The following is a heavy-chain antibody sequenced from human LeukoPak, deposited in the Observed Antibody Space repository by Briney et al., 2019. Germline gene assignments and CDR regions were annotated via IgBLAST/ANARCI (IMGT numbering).Heavy chain of an antibody. D-gene: IGHD1-1*01. CDR3: ARIMDLIGVHVDF. Sequence: PVGSLRLSPVVSGFTSNDYWMSWVRDAPGKGRECVATIKQVGGEIYYVDSVRGRFPISRDNAKNSLYQQMNSVRAEDTAMYYGARIMDLIGVHVDFWGQGTLVTVSS. CDR1: GFTSNDYW. CDR2: IKQVGGEI. V-gene: IGHV3-7*02. J-gene: IGHJ4*02.